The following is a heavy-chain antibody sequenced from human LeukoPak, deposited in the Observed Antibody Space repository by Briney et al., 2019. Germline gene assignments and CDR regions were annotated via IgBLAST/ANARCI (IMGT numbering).Heavy chain of an antibody. V-gene: IGHV1-69*04. CDR3: AKVWFGELFDY. J-gene: IGHJ4*02. Sequence: SVKVSCKASGGTFSSYAISWVRQAPGQGLEWMGRIIPILGIANYAQKFQGRVTITADKSTSTAYMELSSLRAEDTALYYCAKVWFGELFDYWGQGTLVTVSS. CDR1: GGTFSSYA. CDR2: IIPILGIA. D-gene: IGHD3-10*01.